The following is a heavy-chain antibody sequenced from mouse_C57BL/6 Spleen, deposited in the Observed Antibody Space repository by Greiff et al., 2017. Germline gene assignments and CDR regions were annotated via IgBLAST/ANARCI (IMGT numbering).Heavy chain of an antibody. CDR3: ARFYYGNYVGGAMDY. CDR1: GYAFTNYL. CDR2: INPGSGGT. V-gene: IGHV1-54*01. Sequence: QVQLQQSGAELVRPGTSVKVSCKASGYAFTNYLIEWVKQRPGQGLGWIGVINPGSGGTNYNEKFKGKATLTADKSSSTAYMQLSSLTSEDSAVYFCARFYYGNYVGGAMDYWGQGTSVTVSS. D-gene: IGHD2-1*01. J-gene: IGHJ4*01.